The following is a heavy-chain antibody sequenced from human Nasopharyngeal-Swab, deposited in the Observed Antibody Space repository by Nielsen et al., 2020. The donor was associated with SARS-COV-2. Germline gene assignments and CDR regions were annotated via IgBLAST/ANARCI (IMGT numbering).Heavy chain of an antibody. CDR2: FSSSSSTSI. Sequence: GESLKISCAASGFTFSSYSMTWVRQAPGKGLEWVSYFSSSSSTSIYYADSVKGRFTISRDNSKNTLYLQMNSLRAEDTAVYYCAKDRGDSGYSSSYSLFDYWGQGTLVTVSS. CDR3: AKDRGDSGYSSSYSLFDY. J-gene: IGHJ4*02. CDR1: GFTFSSYS. V-gene: IGHV3-48*01. D-gene: IGHD6-13*01.